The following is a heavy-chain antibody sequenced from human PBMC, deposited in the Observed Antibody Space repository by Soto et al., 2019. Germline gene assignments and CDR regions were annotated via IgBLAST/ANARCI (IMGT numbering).Heavy chain of an antibody. D-gene: IGHD6-6*01. Sequence: SLRLSCAASGFTFDDYAMHWVRQAPGKGLEWVSGISWNSGSIGYADSVKGRFTISRDNAKNSLYLQMNSLRAEDTALYYCAKDIRAYSSSPEYYYYYGMDVWGQGTTVTVSS. CDR2: ISWNSGSI. CDR1: GFTFDDYA. CDR3: AKDIRAYSSSPEYYYYYGMDV. V-gene: IGHV3-9*01. J-gene: IGHJ6*02.